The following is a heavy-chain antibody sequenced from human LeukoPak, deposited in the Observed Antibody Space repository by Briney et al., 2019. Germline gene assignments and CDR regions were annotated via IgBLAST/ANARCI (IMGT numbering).Heavy chain of an antibody. J-gene: IGHJ6*02. CDR3: ARELVVMGSYFYYGMDV. V-gene: IGHV3-7*01. CDR1: GFTLSTYW. CDR2: IKQDGSEK. Sequence: GRCLTLSCAASGFTLSTYWTSCVSQPPRDGRGWVANIKQDGSEKYSVDSVKGRFTISRDNAKNSLYLQMDSLRAEDTAVYYCARELVVMGSYFYYGMDVWGQGTTVTVSS. D-gene: IGHD2-21*01.